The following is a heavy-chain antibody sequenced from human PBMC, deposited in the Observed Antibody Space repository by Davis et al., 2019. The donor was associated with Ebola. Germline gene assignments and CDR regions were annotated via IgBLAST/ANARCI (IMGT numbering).Heavy chain of an antibody. CDR3: ARLEVVTAIPDY. Sequence: PSETLSLTCTVSGGSISSSSYYWSWIRQPPGKGLEWIGYIYYSGSTNYNPSLKSRVTISVDTSKNQFSLKLSSVTAADTAVYYCARLEVVTAIPDYWGQGTLVTVSS. J-gene: IGHJ4*02. D-gene: IGHD2-21*02. V-gene: IGHV4-61*05. CDR1: GGSISSSSYY. CDR2: IYYSGST.